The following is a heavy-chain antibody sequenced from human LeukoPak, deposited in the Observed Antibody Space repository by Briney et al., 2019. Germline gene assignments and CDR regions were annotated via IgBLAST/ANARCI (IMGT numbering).Heavy chain of an antibody. CDR2: MNPNSGNT. J-gene: IGHJ6*03. Sequence: GASVKVSCKASGYTFTSYDINWVRQATGQGLEWMGWMNPNSGNTGYAQKFQGRVTITRNTSISTAYMELSSLRSEDTAVYYCARVLTNGYYYYMDVWGKGTTVTVSS. CDR3: ARVLTNGYYYYMDV. V-gene: IGHV1-8*03. CDR1: GYTFTSYD. D-gene: IGHD4-11*01.